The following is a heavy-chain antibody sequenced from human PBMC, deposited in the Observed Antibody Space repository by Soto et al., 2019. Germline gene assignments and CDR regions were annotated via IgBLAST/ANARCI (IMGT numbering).Heavy chain of an antibody. J-gene: IGHJ3*01. V-gene: IGHV1-3*01. CDR1: GYTFTSYA. Sequence: ASVKVSCKASGYTFTSYAMHWVRQAPGQRLEWMGWINAGNGNTKYSQKFQGRVTITRDTSASTAYMELSSLRSEDTAVYYRARGPPVTIFGVAPRHWGQGTMVTVSS. CDR3: ARGPPVTIFGVAPRH. D-gene: IGHD3-3*01. CDR2: INAGNGNT.